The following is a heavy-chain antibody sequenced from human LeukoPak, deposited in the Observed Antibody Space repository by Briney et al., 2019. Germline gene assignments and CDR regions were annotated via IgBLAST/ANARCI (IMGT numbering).Heavy chain of an antibody. D-gene: IGHD3-10*01. CDR3: ARVAGSGSYDY. CDR2: IGTAGVT. V-gene: IGHV3-13*01. CDR1: GFTFSSYD. J-gene: IGHJ4*02. Sequence: GGSLRLSRAASGFTFSSYDMHWVRQATGKGLEWVSAIGTAGVTYYPGSVKGRFTISRENAKNSLYLQMNSLRAGDTAVYYCARVAGSGSYDYWGQGTLVTVSS.